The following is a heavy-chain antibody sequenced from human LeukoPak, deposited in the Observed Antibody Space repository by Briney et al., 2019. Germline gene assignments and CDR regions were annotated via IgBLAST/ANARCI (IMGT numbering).Heavy chain of an antibody. Sequence: GGSLRFSCTASGFTFSSYEMNWVRQAPGKGLEWVSYISSSGSTIYYADSVKGRFTISRDKAKNSLYLQMNSLRAEDTAVYYCARDQVAVGATQDYWGQGTLVTVSS. V-gene: IGHV3-48*03. CDR1: GFTFSSYE. D-gene: IGHD1-26*01. CDR2: ISSSGSTI. CDR3: ARDQVAVGATQDY. J-gene: IGHJ4*02.